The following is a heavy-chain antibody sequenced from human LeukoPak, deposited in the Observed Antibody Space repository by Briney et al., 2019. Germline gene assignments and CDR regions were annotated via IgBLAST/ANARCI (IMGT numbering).Heavy chain of an antibody. J-gene: IGHJ6*02. CDR1: GFTFSNFG. D-gene: IGHD2-15*01. CDR3: AKASGEAYYYEMDV. V-gene: IGHV3-30*18. Sequence: GGSLRLSCAAHGFTFSNFGMHWVRQAPGKGLEWVAFISYAESNKFYADSVKGRFTISRDNSKNTLSLHVDSLRTEDTAVYYCAKASGEAYYYEMDVWGQGTTVTVSS. CDR2: ISYAESNK.